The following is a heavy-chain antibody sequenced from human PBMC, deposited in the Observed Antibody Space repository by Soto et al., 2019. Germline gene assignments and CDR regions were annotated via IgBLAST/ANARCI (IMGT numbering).Heavy chain of an antibody. CDR1: GFTFSSYG. J-gene: IGHJ5*02. D-gene: IGHD4-17*01. CDR2: IWYDGSNK. CDR3: ARDFNGDYGDWFDP. Sequence: QVQLVESGGGVVQPGRSLRLSCAASGFTFSSYGMHWVRQAPGKGLEWVAVIWYDGSNKYYADSVKGRFTISRDNSKNTLYLQMNSLRAEDTAVYYCARDFNGDYGDWFDPWGQGTLVTVSS. V-gene: IGHV3-33*01.